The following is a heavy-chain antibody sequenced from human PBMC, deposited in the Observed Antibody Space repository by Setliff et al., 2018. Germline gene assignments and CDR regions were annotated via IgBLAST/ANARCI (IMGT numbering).Heavy chain of an antibody. CDR3: ARESVVMVTTTNYYYYMDV. J-gene: IGHJ6*03. Sequence: SVKVSCKASGGAFSNYGITWVRQAPGQGLEWMGGIIPIFGTTTYPQKFQGRVTITTDESTSTGYMELSSLSSEDTAVYYCARESVVMVTTTNYYYYMDVWGEGTTVTVSS. CDR1: GGAFSNYG. D-gene: IGHD2-21*02. CDR2: IIPIFGTT. V-gene: IGHV1-69*05.